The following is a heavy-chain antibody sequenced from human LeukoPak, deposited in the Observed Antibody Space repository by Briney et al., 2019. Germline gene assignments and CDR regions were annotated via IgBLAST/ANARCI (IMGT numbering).Heavy chain of an antibody. CDR3: ARGQGDYDFWSGYYSPQYFYY. CDR1: GYTFTGYY. Sequence: GASVKVSCKASGYTFTGYYMHWVRQAPGQGLEWMGWINPNSGGTNYAQKFQGRVTMTRDTSTSTAYMELSRLRSDDTAVYYCARGQGDYDFWSGYYSPQYFYYWGQGTLVTVSS. J-gene: IGHJ4*02. D-gene: IGHD3-3*01. CDR2: INPNSGGT. V-gene: IGHV1-2*02.